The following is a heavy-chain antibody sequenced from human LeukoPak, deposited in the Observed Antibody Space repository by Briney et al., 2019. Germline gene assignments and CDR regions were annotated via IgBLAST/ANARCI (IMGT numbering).Heavy chain of an antibody. V-gene: IGHV4-4*07. CDR3: ARDYYGSGSFDY. J-gene: IGHJ4*02. CDR1: GGSISSYY. Sequence: SETLSLTCTVSGGSISSYYWSWIRQPAGKEPEWIGRIYTSGSTNYNPSLKSRVTMSVDTSKNQFSLKLSSVTAADTAVYYCARDYYGSGSFDYWGQGTLVTVSS. D-gene: IGHD3-10*01. CDR2: IYTSGST.